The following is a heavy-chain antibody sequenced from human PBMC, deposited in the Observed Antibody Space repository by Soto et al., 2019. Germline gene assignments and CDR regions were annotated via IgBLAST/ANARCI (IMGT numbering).Heavy chain of an antibody. D-gene: IGHD3-22*01. Sequence: QITLKESGPTLVKPTQTLTLTCTFSGFSLSTSGVGVGWIRQPPGKALEWLALIYWDDDKRYSPSLKSRLTITKDTSKNQVVLTMTNMDPVDTATYYCAHRRRYYDSSGYYKYYFDYWGQGTLVTVSS. J-gene: IGHJ4*02. V-gene: IGHV2-5*02. CDR2: IYWDDDK. CDR1: GFSLSTSGVG. CDR3: AHRRRYYDSSGYYKYYFDY.